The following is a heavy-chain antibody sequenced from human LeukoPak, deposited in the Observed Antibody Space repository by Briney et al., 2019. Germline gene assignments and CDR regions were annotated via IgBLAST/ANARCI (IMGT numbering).Heavy chain of an antibody. D-gene: IGHD2-2*01. CDR3: ATTTIRYCSSTSCYRGAFDI. Sequence: LGESLKISCKGSGYSLTSYRIGWVRQMPGKGLEWMGIIYPGDSDTRYSPSFQGQVTISADKSISTAYLQWSSLKASDTAMYYCATTTIRYCSSTSCYRGAFDIWGQGTMVTVSS. J-gene: IGHJ3*02. CDR1: GYSLTSYR. V-gene: IGHV5-51*01. CDR2: IYPGDSDT.